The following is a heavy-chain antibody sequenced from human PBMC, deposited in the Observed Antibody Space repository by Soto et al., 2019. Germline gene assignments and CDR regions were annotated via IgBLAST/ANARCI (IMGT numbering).Heavy chain of an antibody. CDR2: IYYSGST. Sequence: SETLSLTCTVSGGSISSYYWSWIRQPPGKGLEWIGYIYYSGSTNYNPSLKSRVTISVDTSKNQFSLKLSSVTAADTAVYYCARSCTIGGCDHEDDVFYIWSQRTLVT. J-gene: IGHJ3*02. CDR3: ARSCTIGGCDHEDDVFYI. D-gene: IGHD2-8*01. CDR1: GGSISSYY. V-gene: IGHV4-59*01.